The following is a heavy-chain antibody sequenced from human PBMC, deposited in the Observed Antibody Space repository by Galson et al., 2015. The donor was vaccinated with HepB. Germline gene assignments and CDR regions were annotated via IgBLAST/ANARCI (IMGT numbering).Heavy chain of an antibody. CDR1: AFTFSGYL. V-gene: IGHV3-74*01. CDR3: ARGYYDSSHYFDAFDI. CDR2: INDDGSST. Sequence: SLRLSCAASAFTFSGYLMHWVRQAPGKGLVWVSRINDDGSSTTYADSVKGRFTISRDNAKNTLYLQMNSLRAEDTAVYYCARGYYDSSHYFDAFDIWGQGTMVTVSS. J-gene: IGHJ3*02. D-gene: IGHD3-22*01.